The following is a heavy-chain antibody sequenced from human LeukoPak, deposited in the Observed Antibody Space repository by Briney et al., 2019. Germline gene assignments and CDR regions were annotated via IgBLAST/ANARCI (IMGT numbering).Heavy chain of an antibody. CDR1: GGSISSYY. V-gene: IGHV4-59*01. CDR2: IYYSGST. D-gene: IGHD3-10*01. Sequence: SETLSLTCTVSGGSISSYYWSWIRQPPWKGLEWIGYIYYSGSTNYNPSLKSRATISVDTSKIQFSLTLSSVTAADTGVYYCARALLWFGELPTDNYYYCYMDVWGKGNTVTVSS. J-gene: IGHJ6*03. CDR3: ARALLWFGELPTDNYYYCYMDV.